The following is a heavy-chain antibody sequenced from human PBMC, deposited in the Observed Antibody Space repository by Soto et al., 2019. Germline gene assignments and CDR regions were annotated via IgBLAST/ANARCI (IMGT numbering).Heavy chain of an antibody. J-gene: IGHJ6*02. CDR1: GFTFSSYA. Sequence: GGSLRLSCAASGFTFSSYAMSWVRQAPGKGLEWVSAISGSGGSTYYADSVKGRFTISRDNSKNTLYLQMNSLRAEDTAVYYCAKESLTTVVYYYYGMDVWGQGTTVTVSS. CDR2: ISGSGGST. CDR3: AKESLTTVVYYYYGMDV. D-gene: IGHD2-15*01. V-gene: IGHV3-23*01.